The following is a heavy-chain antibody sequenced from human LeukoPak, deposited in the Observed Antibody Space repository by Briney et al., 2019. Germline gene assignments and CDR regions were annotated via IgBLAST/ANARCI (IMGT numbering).Heavy chain of an antibody. CDR2: MTPSSGNT. Sequence: ASVKVSCKASGGTFSSYAISWVRQAGQGLEWIGYMTPSSGNTGYAQNLQGRVTLTRDTSINTVYMELSSLTSEDTAVYYCVRGLFWGQGTLVTVSS. CDR1: GGTFSSYA. V-gene: IGHV1-8*02. CDR3: VRGLF. J-gene: IGHJ4*02.